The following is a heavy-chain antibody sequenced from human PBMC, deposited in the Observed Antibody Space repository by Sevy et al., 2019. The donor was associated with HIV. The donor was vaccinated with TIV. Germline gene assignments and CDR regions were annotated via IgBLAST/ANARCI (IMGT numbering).Heavy chain of an antibody. CDR1: GFSITTAYY. J-gene: IGHJ4*02. V-gene: IGHV4-38-2*01. Sequence: SETLSLTCAVSGFSITTAYYWGWIRQPPGKGPEWIGSLYHSGSTSFNPSLKSRVTISVDTSKNHFSLKLSSVTAADTAVYYCARGDCYDTSGYYSYYFGSWGQGTLVTVSS. D-gene: IGHD3-22*01. CDR2: LYHSGST. CDR3: ARGDCYDTSGYYSYYFGS.